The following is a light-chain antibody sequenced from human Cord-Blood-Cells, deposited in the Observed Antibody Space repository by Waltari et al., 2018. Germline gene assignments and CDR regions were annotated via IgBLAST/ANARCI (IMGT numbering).Light chain of an antibody. CDR1: QSVLYSSTNKTY. CDR2: WAS. CDR3: HRNYSTPYS. V-gene: IGKV4-1*01. J-gene: IGKJ2*03. Sequence: DIVMTQSPDSLAVSLGERATINCKSSQSVLYSSTNKTYLAWYQQKPGQPPKLLIYWASTRESGVPHRFSGSGSGHDSPPTISGLQAEDVAVFYGHRNYSTPYSFGQGTKLEIK.